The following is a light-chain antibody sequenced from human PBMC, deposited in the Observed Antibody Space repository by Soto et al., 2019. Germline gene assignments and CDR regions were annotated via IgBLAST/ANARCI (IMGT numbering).Light chain of an antibody. Sequence: DIQMTQSPSSLSAFVGDRVTITCRASQALRYYVAWVQQKPGKAPKSLIYAASSLRSGVPSKFSGSGSGTDFTLTISNLQPEDAATYYCQHYNTSPITFGQGTRLEI. CDR1: QALRYY. J-gene: IGKJ5*01. V-gene: IGKV1-16*02. CDR2: AAS. CDR3: QHYNTSPIT.